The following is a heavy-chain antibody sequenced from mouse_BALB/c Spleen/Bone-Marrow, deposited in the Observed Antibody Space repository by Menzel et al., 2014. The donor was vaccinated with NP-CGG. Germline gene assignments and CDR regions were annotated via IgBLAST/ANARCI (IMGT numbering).Heavy chain of an antibody. D-gene: IGHD1-1*01. CDR2: INPSNGRT. CDR3: ARLIYGSSYIVDF. V-gene: IGHV1S81*02. J-gene: IGHJ4*01. Sequence: QVQLQQPGAELVKPGASVKLSCKASGYTFPGYWMHWVKQRPGQGLEWIGEINPSNGRTNYNEKFRSMATLTVDKSSSTAYMQLSSLTSEGSAVVYCARLIYGSSYIVDFWGQGTSVTVSS. CDR1: GYTFPGYW.